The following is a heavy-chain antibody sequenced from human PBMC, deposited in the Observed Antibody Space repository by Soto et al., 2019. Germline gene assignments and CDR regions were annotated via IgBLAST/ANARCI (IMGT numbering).Heavy chain of an antibody. D-gene: IGHD2-2*01. CDR3: VKVLARGVGVPRFYFDS. V-gene: IGHV3-74*01. Sequence: PGGSLRLSCAASGFTFSNSWMHWVRQVSGKGLEWVSRINADGTSTSYADSVKGRFTIPRDNAKNTLYLHVNSLRAEDTAVYYCVKVLARGVGVPRFYFDSWGQGALVTVSS. CDR2: INADGTST. CDR1: GFTFSNSW. J-gene: IGHJ4*02.